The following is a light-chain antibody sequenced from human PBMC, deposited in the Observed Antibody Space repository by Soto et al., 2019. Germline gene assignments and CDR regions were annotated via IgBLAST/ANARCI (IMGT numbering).Light chain of an antibody. CDR2: DAS. CDR3: QQRSNWPIT. V-gene: IGKV3-11*01. CDR1: QSVSSY. Sequence: EIVLTQSPTTLSLSPGERATLSCMASQSVSSYLAWYQQKPGQAPRLLISDASNRATGIPARFSGSVSGTDVTLTISSLQTEDGAVYYCQQRSNWPITFGQGTRLEIK. J-gene: IGKJ5*01.